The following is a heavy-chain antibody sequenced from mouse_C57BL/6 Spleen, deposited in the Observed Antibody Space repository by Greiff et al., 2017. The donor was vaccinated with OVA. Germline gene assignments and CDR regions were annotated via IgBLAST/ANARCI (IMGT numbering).Heavy chain of an antibody. J-gene: IGHJ2*01. CDR3: ARNYEGYFDY. V-gene: IGHV1-81*01. CDR2: IYPRSGNT. CDR1: GYTFTSYG. D-gene: IGHD1-1*01. Sequence: QVQLKESGAELARPGASVKLSCKASGYTFTSYGISWVKQRTGQGLEWIGEIYPRSGNTYYNEKFKGKATLTADKSSSTAYMELRSLTSEDSAVYFCARNYEGYFDYWGQGTTLTVSS.